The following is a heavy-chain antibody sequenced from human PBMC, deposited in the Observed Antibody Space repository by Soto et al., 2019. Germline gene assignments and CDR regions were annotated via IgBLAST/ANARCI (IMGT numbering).Heavy chain of an antibody. V-gene: IGHV1-2*02. J-gene: IGHJ4*02. Sequence: GASVKVSCKASGYTFTGYYMHWVRQAPGQGLEWMGWINPNSGGTNYAQKFQGRVTMTRDTSISTAYMELSRLRSDDTAVYYCARDLKSGSYLLSPARFHFDYWGQGTLVTVSS. D-gene: IGHD1-26*01. CDR2: INPNSGGT. CDR1: GYTFTGYY. CDR3: ARDLKSGSYLLSPARFHFDY.